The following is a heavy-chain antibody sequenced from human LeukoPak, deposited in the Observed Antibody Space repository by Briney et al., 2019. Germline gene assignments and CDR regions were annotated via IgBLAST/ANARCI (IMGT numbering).Heavy chain of an antibody. Sequence: SVKVSCKASGGTFSSYAISWVRQAPGQGLEWMGRIIPIFGSANYAQKFQGRVTITTDESTSTAYMELSSLRSEDTAVYYCARDRTIFGVVLEVQDAFDIWGQGTMVTVSS. CDR2: IIPIFGSA. CDR1: GGTFSSYA. J-gene: IGHJ3*02. CDR3: ARDRTIFGVVLEVQDAFDI. V-gene: IGHV1-69*05. D-gene: IGHD3-3*01.